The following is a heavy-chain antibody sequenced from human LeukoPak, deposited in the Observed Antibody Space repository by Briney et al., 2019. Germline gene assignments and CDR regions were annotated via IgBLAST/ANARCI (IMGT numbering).Heavy chain of an antibody. CDR2: INHSGST. CDR1: GGSFSGYY. V-gene: IGHV4-34*01. CDR3: ARAYCSGGSCYSGFDY. J-gene: IGHJ4*02. Sequence: PSETLSLTCAVYGGSFSGYYWSWIRQPPGKGLEWFGEINHSGSTNYNPSLKSRVTISVDTSKNQFSLKLSSVTAADTAVYYCARAYCSGGSCYSGFDYWGQGTLVTVSS. D-gene: IGHD2-15*01.